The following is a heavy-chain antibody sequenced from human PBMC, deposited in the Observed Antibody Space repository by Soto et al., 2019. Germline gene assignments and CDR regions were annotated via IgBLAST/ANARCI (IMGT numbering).Heavy chain of an antibody. CDR3: AKLGSSSWSPHYYFDY. V-gene: IGHV3-23*01. Sequence: AGGSLRLSCAASGFTFTNYAMGWVRQAPGKGLEWVSAITGSGGDTYYLDSVKGRFTISRDNSKNTLYPQMNSLRAEDTAIYYCAKLGSSSWSPHYYFDYWGQGTLVTVSS. CDR1: GFTFTNYA. D-gene: IGHD2-2*01. J-gene: IGHJ4*02. CDR2: ITGSGGDT.